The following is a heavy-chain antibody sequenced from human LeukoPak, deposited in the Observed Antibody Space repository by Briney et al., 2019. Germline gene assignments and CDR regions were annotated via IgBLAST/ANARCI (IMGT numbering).Heavy chain of an antibody. CDR3: ARGHGFLEWLPHAFDI. V-gene: IGHV4-30-2*01. CDR1: GGSISSGGYY. Sequence: SETLSLTCTVSGGSISSGGYYWSWIRQPPGKGLEWIGYIYHSGSTYYNPSLKSRVTISVDRSKNQFSLKLSSVTAADTAVYYCARGHGFLEWLPHAFDIWGQGTMVTVSS. J-gene: IGHJ3*02. CDR2: IYHSGST. D-gene: IGHD3-3*01.